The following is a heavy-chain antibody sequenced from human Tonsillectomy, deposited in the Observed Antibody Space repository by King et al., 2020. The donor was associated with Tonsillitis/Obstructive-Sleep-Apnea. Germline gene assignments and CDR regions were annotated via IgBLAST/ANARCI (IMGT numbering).Heavy chain of an antibody. Sequence: VQLQESGPGLVKPSQTLSLTCTVSGGSISSGGYYWSWIRQHPGKGLEWIGYIYYSGSTYYNPSLKSRVTISVDTSKNQFSLKLRPVTAADTAVYYCARDRCSGGSCYPDYWGQGTLVTVSS. V-gene: IGHV4-31*03. CDR3: ARDRCSGGSCYPDY. J-gene: IGHJ4*02. CDR2: IYYSGST. CDR1: GGSISSGGYY. D-gene: IGHD2-15*01.